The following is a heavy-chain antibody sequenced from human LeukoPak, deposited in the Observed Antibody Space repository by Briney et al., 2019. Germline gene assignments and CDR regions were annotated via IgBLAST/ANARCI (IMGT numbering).Heavy chain of an antibody. CDR1: GYSFTSYW. Sequence: TRGESLKISCKGSGYSFTSYWIGWVRQLPGKGLEWMGIIYPGDSDTRYSPSFQGQVTISADKSISTAYLQWSSLKASDTAMYYCARGIKEMATIPAFVYWGQGTLVTVSS. J-gene: IGHJ4*02. CDR3: ARGIKEMATIPAFVY. V-gene: IGHV5-51*01. CDR2: IYPGDSDT. D-gene: IGHD5-24*01.